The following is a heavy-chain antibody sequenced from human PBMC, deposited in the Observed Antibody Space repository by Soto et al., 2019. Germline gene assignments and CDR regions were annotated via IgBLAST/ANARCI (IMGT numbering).Heavy chain of an antibody. CDR1: GYSVTSYW. D-gene: IGHD4-4*01. Sequence: XEALNISRKGRGYSVTSYWLGRVRQIPGKGLEGMLIIYPGYCDTIYSTSFQGPVTLPAGQSLNTAYLQWSNLKAADPAMLYCARQPTTAVTNAESGMDVWGQGTMVTVSS. J-gene: IGHJ6*02. V-gene: IGHV5-51*01. CDR2: IYPGYCDT. CDR3: ARQPTTAVTNAESGMDV.